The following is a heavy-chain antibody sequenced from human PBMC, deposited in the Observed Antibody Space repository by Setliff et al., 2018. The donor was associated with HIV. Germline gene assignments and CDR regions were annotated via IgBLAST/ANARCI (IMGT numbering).Heavy chain of an antibody. CDR3: ARGLRYYSGSASYISFDF. D-gene: IGHD2-15*01. CDR2: FDPEDGET. V-gene: IGHV1-24*01. CDR1: GYTLTKLS. J-gene: IGHJ4*02. Sequence: ASVKVSCKVSGYTLTKLSMHWVRQAPGKGLEWMGGFDPEDGETMYAQNFQGRVTMTQDTSTDTAFLELSSLRSDDTAVYFCARGLRYYSGSASYISFDFWGQGTLVTVS.